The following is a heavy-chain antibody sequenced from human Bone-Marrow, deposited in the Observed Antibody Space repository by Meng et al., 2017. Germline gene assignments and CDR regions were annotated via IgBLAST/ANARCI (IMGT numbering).Heavy chain of an antibody. Sequence: QVQLQESGPGLVKPSGTLSLTCAVSGGSISSSNWWSWVRQPPGKGLEWIGEIYHSGSTNYNPSLKSRVTISIDTSKNQFSLKLSSVTAADTAIYYCARQGDTAMATFDYWGQGTLVTVSS. CDR1: GGSISSSNW. CDR2: IYHSGST. V-gene: IGHV4-4*02. D-gene: IGHD5-18*01. J-gene: IGHJ4*02. CDR3: ARQGDTAMATFDY.